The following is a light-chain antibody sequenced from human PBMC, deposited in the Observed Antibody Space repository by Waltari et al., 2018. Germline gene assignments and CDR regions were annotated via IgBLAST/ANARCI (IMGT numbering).Light chain of an antibody. CDR2: EVS. CDR1: SSDVGGHNY. Sequence: QSALTQPPSASGSPGQSVTISCTGTSSDVGGHNYVSWYQQHPGKAPKLMIYEVSKRPSGVPDRFSGSKSGNTASLTVSGLQAEDEADYCCSSYAGSNRRVVFGGGTKLTVL. CDR3: SSYAGSNRRVV. J-gene: IGLJ2*01. V-gene: IGLV2-8*01.